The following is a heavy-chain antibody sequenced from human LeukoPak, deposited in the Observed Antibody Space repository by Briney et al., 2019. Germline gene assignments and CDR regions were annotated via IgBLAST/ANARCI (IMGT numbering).Heavy chain of an antibody. CDR1: GFTFNRYG. D-gene: IGHD2-15*01. Sequence: GGSLRLSCAASGFTFNRYGINWVRQAPGKGLEWVSYISSSGSTIYYAASVNGLFTISRDNAKNSLHLQMNSLSTEDTAVYYCGRDRDIAIVAATIPHWFDTWAEEAVVTVSS. CDR2: ISSSGSTI. J-gene: IGHJ5*02. CDR3: GRDRDIAIVAATIPHWFDT. V-gene: IGHV3-48*04.